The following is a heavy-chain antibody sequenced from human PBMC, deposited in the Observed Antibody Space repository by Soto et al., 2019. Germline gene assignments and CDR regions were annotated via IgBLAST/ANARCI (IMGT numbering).Heavy chain of an antibody. V-gene: IGHV1-18*01. D-gene: IGHD1-7*01. J-gene: IGHJ4*02. CDR3: ARVRYNWNYWGCFDY. Sequence: ASVKVSCKASGYPFDTYGINWVRQAPGQRPEWMGWISAYNGQTDYAQNFQGRVTMATDTSTNTAYMELSSLRSEDTAVYYCARVRYNWNYWGCFDYWGQGTLVTVSS. CDR1: GYPFDTYG. CDR2: ISAYNGQT.